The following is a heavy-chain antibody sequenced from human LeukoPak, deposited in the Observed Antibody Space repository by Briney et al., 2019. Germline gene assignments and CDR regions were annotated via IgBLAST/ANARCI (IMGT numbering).Heavy chain of an antibody. CDR3: ARVGGYDLGDWFNP. Sequence: SETLSLTCTVSGDSISTYYWSWIRQPPGKGLEWIGYIYYTGTPNYNPSLKSRVTMSVDTSKNQFSLRLTSVTAADTAVYYCARVGGYDLGDWFNPWGQGTLVTVSS. CDR2: IYYTGTP. J-gene: IGHJ5*02. D-gene: IGHD5-12*01. V-gene: IGHV4-59*01. CDR1: GDSISTYY.